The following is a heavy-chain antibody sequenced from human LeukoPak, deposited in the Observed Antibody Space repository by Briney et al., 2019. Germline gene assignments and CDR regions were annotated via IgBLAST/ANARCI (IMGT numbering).Heavy chain of an antibody. Sequence: GGSLRLSCAASGFTFSSYWMSWVRQAPGKGLEWVANIKQDGSEKYYVDSVKGRFTISRDNAKNSLYLQMNSLRAEDTALYYCAKDMFHGSGSYYSGFDYWGQGTLVTVSS. CDR2: IKQDGSEK. V-gene: IGHV3-7*03. J-gene: IGHJ4*02. D-gene: IGHD3-10*01. CDR3: AKDMFHGSGSYYSGFDY. CDR1: GFTFSSYW.